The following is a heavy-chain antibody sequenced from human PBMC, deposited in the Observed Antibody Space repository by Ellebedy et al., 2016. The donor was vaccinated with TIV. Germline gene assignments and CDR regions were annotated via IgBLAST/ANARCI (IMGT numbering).Heavy chain of an antibody. J-gene: IGHJ4*02. CDR3: ARPQNRFGYLYFFDL. Sequence: GGSLRLSCAASGFTFRSYVMHWVRQAPGKGLEWVAVVSYGGTDDQYYADSVKGRFTISRDNFNNTLYLQMNSLRPEDTAVYYCARPQNRFGYLYFFDLWGQGTLVTASS. CDR1: GFTFRSYV. CDR2: VSYGGTDD. D-gene: IGHD5-18*01. V-gene: IGHV3-30*04.